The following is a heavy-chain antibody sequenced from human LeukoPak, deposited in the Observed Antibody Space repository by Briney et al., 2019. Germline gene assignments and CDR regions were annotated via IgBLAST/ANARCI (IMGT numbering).Heavy chain of an antibody. V-gene: IGHV3-53*01. CDR2: IYGGGNI. CDR1: GFTVSSNC. Sequence: GGSLRLSCAASGFTVSSNCMNWVRQAPGKGLEWVSVIYGGGNIYYADSVKGRFTISRDNSKNTLYLQMNSLRAEDTAVYYCARGAGYNYPYYFNYWGQGTLVTVSS. CDR3: ARGAGYNYPYYFNY. J-gene: IGHJ4*02. D-gene: IGHD5-24*01.